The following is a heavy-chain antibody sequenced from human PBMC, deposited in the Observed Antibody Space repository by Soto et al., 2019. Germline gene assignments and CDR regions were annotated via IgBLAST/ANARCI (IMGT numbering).Heavy chain of an antibody. V-gene: IGHV3-21*01. CDR1: GPTFSTYG. D-gene: IGHD2-2*01. J-gene: IGHJ4*02. CDR3: ARDESAGSSTSN. Sequence: DVPLVESGGGLVKPGGSLRLSCVASGPTFSTYGMNWLRQTPGKGLEWVSSITSSGSYIHYADSVQGRFTVSRDNAKNSMYLQMNSLRVEDTAVYFCARDESAGSSTSNWGQGTLVTVSS. CDR2: ITSSGSYI.